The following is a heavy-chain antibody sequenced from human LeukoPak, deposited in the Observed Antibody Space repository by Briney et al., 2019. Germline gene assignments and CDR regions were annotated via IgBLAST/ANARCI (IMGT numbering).Heavy chain of an antibody. Sequence: GRSLRLSCAASGFTFSSYAMHWVRQAPGKGLEWVAVISYDGSNKYYADSVKGRFTISRDNSKNTLYLQMNSLRAEDTAVYYCARHGLGYSSSWYGDYWGQGTLVTVSS. D-gene: IGHD6-13*01. CDR2: ISYDGSNK. J-gene: IGHJ4*02. CDR1: GFTFSSYA. V-gene: IGHV3-30-3*01. CDR3: ARHGLGYSSSWYGDY.